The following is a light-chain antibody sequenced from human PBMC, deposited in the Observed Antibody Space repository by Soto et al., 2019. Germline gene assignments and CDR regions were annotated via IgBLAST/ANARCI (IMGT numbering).Light chain of an antibody. CDR1: SSDVGNYKY. CDR2: EVS. J-gene: IGLJ3*02. Sequence: QSALTQSPSASGSPGQSVTISCSATSSDVGNYKYVSWYQQHPGKAPKLMIYEVSKRPSGVPDRFSGSKSGNTASLTVSGLQSEDEADYYCSSYAGSNNGVFGGGTKLTVL. CDR3: SSYAGSNNGV. V-gene: IGLV2-8*01.